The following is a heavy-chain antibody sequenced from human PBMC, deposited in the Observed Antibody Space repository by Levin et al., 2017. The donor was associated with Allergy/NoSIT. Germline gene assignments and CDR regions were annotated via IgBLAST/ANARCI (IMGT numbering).Heavy chain of an antibody. CDR3: ARRSSGAVAGVWYFQH. Sequence: TGESLKISCKGSGYSFTSYWIGWVRQMPGKGLEWMGIIYPGDSDTRYSPSFQGQVTISADKSISTAYLQWSSLKASDTAMYYCARRSSGAVAGVWYFQHWGQGTLVTVSS. V-gene: IGHV5-51*01. CDR2: IYPGDSDT. D-gene: IGHD6-19*01. J-gene: IGHJ1*01. CDR1: GYSFTSYW.